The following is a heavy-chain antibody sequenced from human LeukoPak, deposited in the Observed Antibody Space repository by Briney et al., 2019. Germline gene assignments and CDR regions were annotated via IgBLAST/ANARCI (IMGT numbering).Heavy chain of an antibody. CDR1: GYTFTGYY. J-gene: IGHJ4*02. V-gene: IGHV1-2*02. D-gene: IGHD6-19*01. CDR2: VNPNSGDT. Sequence: GASVNVSCKASGYTFTGYYVHWVRQAPGQGLEWMGWVNPNSGDTNYAQKFQGRVTLTSDTSISTAYMELSRLRSDDTAVYYCAKSLVAGPEPDYWGQGTLVAVSS. CDR3: AKSLVAGPEPDY.